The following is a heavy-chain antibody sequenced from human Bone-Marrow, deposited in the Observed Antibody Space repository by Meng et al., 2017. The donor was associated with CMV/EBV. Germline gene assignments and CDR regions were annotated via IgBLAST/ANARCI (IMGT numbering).Heavy chain of an antibody. CDR1: GFTFSSYW. CDR2: INSDGSST. J-gene: IGHJ4*02. V-gene: IGHV3-74*01. Sequence: LSLTCAASGFTFSSYWMHWVRQARGKGLVWVSRINSDGSSTSYEDSVRGRFTISRDNAKNTLYLQMNSLRAEDTAVYYCARARVPAAIYQYYFDYWGQGNLVTVSS. CDR3: ARARVPAAIYQYYFDY. D-gene: IGHD2-2*02.